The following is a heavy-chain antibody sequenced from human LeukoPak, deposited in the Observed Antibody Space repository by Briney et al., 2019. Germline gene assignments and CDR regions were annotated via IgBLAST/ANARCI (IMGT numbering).Heavy chain of an antibody. CDR2: INPNRGGK. J-gene: IGHJ4*02. Sequence: ASVKVSCKASRYTLTDYYMHWVRQAAGQGLEWMGWINPNRGGKNHAQKFQGRVTMTRDTSISTAYMELSRLRSDDTAVYYCAREGGYCSSTSCYVGYWGQGTLVTVSS. CDR1: RYTLTDYY. V-gene: IGHV1-2*02. CDR3: AREGGYCSSTSCYVGY. D-gene: IGHD2-2*01.